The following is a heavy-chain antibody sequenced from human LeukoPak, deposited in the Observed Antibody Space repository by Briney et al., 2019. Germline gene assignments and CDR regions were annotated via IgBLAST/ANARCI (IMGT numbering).Heavy chain of an antibody. CDR1: GFTFSSYA. D-gene: IGHD2-21*02. V-gene: IGHV3-23*01. J-gene: IGHJ4*02. CDR2: ISATASNT. Sequence: GGSLRLSCAASGFTFSSYAMSWVRQAPGKGLEWVSAISATASNTYYADSVKGRFTISRDNSNSTLYLQMNSLRVDDAAIYYCAKHRRSTLVTAYFDSWGQGTLVTVSS. CDR3: AKHRRSTLVTAYFDS.